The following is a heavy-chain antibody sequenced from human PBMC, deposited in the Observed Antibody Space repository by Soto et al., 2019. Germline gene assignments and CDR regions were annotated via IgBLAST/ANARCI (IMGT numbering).Heavy chain of an antibody. J-gene: IGHJ4*02. V-gene: IGHV3-30*02. Sequence: GGSLRLSCVGSGFIFSNNGMHWVRQTPGKGLEWVAFTSYDGSDTFYADSVKGRFTISRDNSKNTLFLHMSNPRAEDTAMYYCTIVRVADSALDHWGQGTLVTVSS. CDR1: GFIFSNNG. D-gene: IGHD3-10*02. CDR2: TSYDGSDT. CDR3: TIVRVADSALDH.